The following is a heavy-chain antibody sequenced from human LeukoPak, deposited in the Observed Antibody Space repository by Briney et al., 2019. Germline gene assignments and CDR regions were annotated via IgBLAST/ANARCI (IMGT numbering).Heavy chain of an antibody. CDR3: ARERDGRFFDY. J-gene: IGHJ4*02. Sequence: PGGSLRLSCAVSGLTFRSYWMSWVRQAPGKGLEWVANINQDGSEKYFVDSVKRRVTISRDNAKNSLHLQMNTLRAEDTAVYYCARERDGRFFDYWGQGTLVTVSS. V-gene: IGHV3-7*01. D-gene: IGHD5-24*01. CDR2: INQDGSEK. CDR1: GLTFRSYW.